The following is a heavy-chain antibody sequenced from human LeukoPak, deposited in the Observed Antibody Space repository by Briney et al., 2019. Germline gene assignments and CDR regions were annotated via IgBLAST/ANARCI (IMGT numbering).Heavy chain of an antibody. CDR2: MNPNSGNT. V-gene: IGHV1-8*01. Sequence: GASVKVPCKASGYTFTSYDINWVRQATGQGLEWMGWMNPNSGNTGYAQKFQGRVTMTRNTSISTAYMELSSLRSEDTAVYYCARVSGRADAFDIWGQGTMVTVSS. D-gene: IGHD6-25*01. CDR3: ARVSGRADAFDI. CDR1: GYTFTSYD. J-gene: IGHJ3*02.